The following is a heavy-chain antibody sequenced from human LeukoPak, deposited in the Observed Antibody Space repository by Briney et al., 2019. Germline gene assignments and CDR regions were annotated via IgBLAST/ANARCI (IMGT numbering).Heavy chain of an antibody. Sequence: ASVKVSCKASGYTFTGYYMHWVRQAPGQGLGWTGWINPNSGGTNYAQKFQGRVTMTRDTSISTAYMELSRLRSDDTAVYYCARDFWSGYVDAFEIWGQGTMVTVSS. D-gene: IGHD3-3*01. CDR3: ARDFWSGYVDAFEI. CDR2: INPNSGGT. J-gene: IGHJ3*02. V-gene: IGHV1-2*02. CDR1: GYTFTGYY.